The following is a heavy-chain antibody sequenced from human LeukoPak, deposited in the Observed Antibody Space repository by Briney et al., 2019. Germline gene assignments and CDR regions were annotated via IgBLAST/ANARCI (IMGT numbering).Heavy chain of an antibody. CDR3: ARGAMMITFGGVIVPRYSWFDP. D-gene: IGHD3-16*02. CDR2: IYCSGST. J-gene: IGHJ5*02. V-gene: IGHV4-31*03. Sequence: PAETLSLTCTVSGGSISSGGYYWGCIRQHPGKGLEWTGYIYCSGSTYSNPSLKSRVTISVDSSKNQFSLKLSTVTTADTAVYYCARGAMMITFGGVIVPRYSWFDPWGQGTLVTVSS. CDR1: GGSISSGGYY.